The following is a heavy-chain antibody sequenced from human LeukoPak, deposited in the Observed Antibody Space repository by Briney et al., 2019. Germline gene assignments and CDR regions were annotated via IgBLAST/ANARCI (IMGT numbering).Heavy chain of an antibody. CDR3: ASLGDGGSYYYYYYMDV. CDR2: ISSSSSYI. D-gene: IGHD1-26*01. CDR1: GFTFSSYS. Sequence: PGGSLRLSCAASGFTFSSYSMNWVRQAPGKGLEWVSSISSSSSYIYYADSVKGRFTISRDNAKNSLYLQMNSLRAEDTAVYYCASLGDGGSYYYYYYMDVWGKGTTVTVSS. J-gene: IGHJ6*03. V-gene: IGHV3-21*01.